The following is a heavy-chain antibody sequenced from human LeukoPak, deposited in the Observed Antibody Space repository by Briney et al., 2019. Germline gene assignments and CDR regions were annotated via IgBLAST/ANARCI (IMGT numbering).Heavy chain of an antibody. CDR1: GFTFSSYW. Sequence: GGSLRLSCAASGFTFSSYWMSWVRQAPGKGLEWVGRIKSKTDGGTTDYAAPVKGRFTISRDDSKNTLYLQMNSLKTEDTAVYYCTTDYYGSGSFGAFDIWGQGTMVTVSS. CDR3: TTDYYGSGSFGAFDI. V-gene: IGHV3-15*01. CDR2: IKSKTDGGTT. J-gene: IGHJ3*02. D-gene: IGHD3-10*01.